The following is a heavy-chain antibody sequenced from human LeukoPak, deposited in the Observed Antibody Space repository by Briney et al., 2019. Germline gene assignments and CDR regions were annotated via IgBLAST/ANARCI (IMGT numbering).Heavy chain of an antibody. Sequence: GESLKISCEASGYSFTTYWISWVRQMPGKGLEWVGIIYPADSETRYSPSFQGQVTMSVDKSINTAYLQWSSQKASDTAIFYCARKISGSYYGLDYWGQGTLVTVSS. CDR2: IYPADSET. J-gene: IGHJ4*02. CDR3: ARKISGSYYGLDY. V-gene: IGHV5-51*01. D-gene: IGHD1-26*01. CDR1: GYSFTTYW.